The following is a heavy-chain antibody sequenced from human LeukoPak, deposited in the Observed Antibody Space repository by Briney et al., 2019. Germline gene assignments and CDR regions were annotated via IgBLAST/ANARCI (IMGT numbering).Heavy chain of an antibody. V-gene: IGHV3-7*01. D-gene: IGHD3-10*01. J-gene: IGHJ6*04. CDR1: GFTFSNYW. CDR3: ARDDPRWFGDLDV. CDR2: IKHDGSEK. Sequence: PGGSLRLSCAASGFTFSNYWMHWVRQAPGKGLEWVANIKHDGSEKYYIDSVKGRFTISRDNAKNSVYLQMNRLRAEDTAVYYCARDDPRWFGDLDVWGKGTTVTISS.